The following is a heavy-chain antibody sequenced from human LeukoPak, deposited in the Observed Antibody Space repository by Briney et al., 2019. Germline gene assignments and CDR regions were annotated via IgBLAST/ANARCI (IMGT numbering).Heavy chain of an antibody. CDR1: GFTFGDYA. Sequence: GGSLRLSCTASGFTFGDYAMSWFRQAPGKGLEWVSVIYSGGSTYYADSAKGRFTISRDNSKNTLYLQMNSLRAEDTAVYYCAREHDSSGYRYFDYWGQGTLVTVSS. D-gene: IGHD3-22*01. CDR3: AREHDSSGYRYFDY. CDR2: IYSGGST. V-gene: IGHV3-53*01. J-gene: IGHJ4*02.